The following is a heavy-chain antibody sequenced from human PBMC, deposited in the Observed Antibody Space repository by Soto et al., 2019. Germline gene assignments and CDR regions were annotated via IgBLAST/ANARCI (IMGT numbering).Heavy chain of an antibody. Sequence: QLQLQESGSGLVKPSQTLSLTCAVSGGSISSCGYSWTWIRQPTGKGREWIGNIYHSASTYYNPSLTSRVTISVDRSKNQFSLKLSSVTAAYTAVYYCARVPDYWGQGTLVTVSS. J-gene: IGHJ4*02. CDR1: GGSISSCGYS. CDR2: IYHSAST. CDR3: ARVPDY. V-gene: IGHV4-30-2*01.